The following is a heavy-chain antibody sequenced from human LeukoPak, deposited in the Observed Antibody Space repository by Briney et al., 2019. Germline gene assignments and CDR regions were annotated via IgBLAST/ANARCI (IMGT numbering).Heavy chain of an antibody. J-gene: IGHJ4*02. CDR1: GFTFSSYA. D-gene: IGHD3-3*01. V-gene: IGHV3-23*01. Sequence: PGGSLRLSCAASGFTFSSYAMSWVRQAPGKGLEWVSAISGSGGSTYYADSVKGRFTISRDNSKNTLYLQMNSLRAEDTAVYCCARAPGTIFGVVIFDYWGQGTLVTVSS. CDR3: ARAPGTIFGVVIFDY. CDR2: ISGSGGST.